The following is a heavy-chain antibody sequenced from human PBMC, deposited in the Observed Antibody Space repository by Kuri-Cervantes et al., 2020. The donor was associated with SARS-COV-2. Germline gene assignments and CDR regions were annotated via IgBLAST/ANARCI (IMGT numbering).Heavy chain of an antibody. CDR3: ARLYDSSGYYYPAFDY. CDR1: GGTFSSYA. CDR2: IFTSGRT. Sequence: SCKASGGTFSSYAISWIRQPPGKGLEWIGNIFTSGRTNYNPSLKSRVTISVDTSKNQFSLRLSSVTAADTAVYYCARLYDSSGYYYPAFDYWGQGTLVTVSS. J-gene: IGHJ4*02. V-gene: IGHV4-4*08. D-gene: IGHD3-22*01.